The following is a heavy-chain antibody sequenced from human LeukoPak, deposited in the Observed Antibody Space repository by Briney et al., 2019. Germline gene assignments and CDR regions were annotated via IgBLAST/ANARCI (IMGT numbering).Heavy chain of an antibody. CDR3: AKDTCTGGSCYPDY. D-gene: IGHD2-15*01. Sequence: PGGSLRLSCAASGFTFDDYAIHWVRQAPGKGLEWVSTISWNSGSIGYADSVKGRFTISRDNAKNSLYLQLDSLSAEDTALYYCAKDTCTGGSCYPDYWGQGTLVTVSS. CDR1: GFTFDDYA. CDR2: ISWNSGSI. V-gene: IGHV3-9*01. J-gene: IGHJ4*02.